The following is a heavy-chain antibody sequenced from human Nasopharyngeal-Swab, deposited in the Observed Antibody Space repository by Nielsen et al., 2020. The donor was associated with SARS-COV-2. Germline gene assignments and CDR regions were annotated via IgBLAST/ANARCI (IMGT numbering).Heavy chain of an antibody. Sequence: GESLKISFLVSGFTFSRYWMSWVRQAPGKGLEWVANIKQDGSEKYYVDSVKGRFTISRDNAKNSLYLQMNSLRAEDTAVYYCARESSPHWYFDLWGRGTLVTVSS. CDR2: IKQDGSEK. V-gene: IGHV3-7*03. J-gene: IGHJ2*01. D-gene: IGHD6-13*01. CDR1: GFTFSRYW. CDR3: ARESSPHWYFDL.